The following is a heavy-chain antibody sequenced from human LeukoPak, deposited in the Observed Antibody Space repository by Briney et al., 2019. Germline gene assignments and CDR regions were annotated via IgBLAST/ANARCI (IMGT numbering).Heavy chain of an antibody. CDR3: ARGLTDEPQLILHWFDP. V-gene: IGHV1-2*02. CDR2: INPNSGGT. J-gene: IGHJ5*02. CDR1: GYTLTAYY. Sequence: ASVKVSCKASGYTLTAYYIHLVRQAPGQAREGMGGINPNSGGTNYAQKFQGRVTMTRDTSITTAYMELSRLISDDTAVYSWARGLTDEPQLILHWFDPWGQGTLVTVSS. D-gene: IGHD2-2*01.